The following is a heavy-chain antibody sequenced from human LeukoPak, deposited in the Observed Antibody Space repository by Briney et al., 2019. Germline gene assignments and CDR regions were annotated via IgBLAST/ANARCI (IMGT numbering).Heavy chain of an antibody. Sequence: GGSLRLSCAASGFTFRRYGMSWVRQAPGKGLEWVSSISSSSSYIYYADSVKGRFTISRDNAKNSLYLQMNSLRAEDTAVYYCARGGNSNSSSYYWGQGTLVTVSS. CDR2: ISSSSSYI. J-gene: IGHJ4*02. D-gene: IGHD6-6*01. CDR1: GFTFRRYG. CDR3: ARGGNSNSSSYY. V-gene: IGHV3-21*01.